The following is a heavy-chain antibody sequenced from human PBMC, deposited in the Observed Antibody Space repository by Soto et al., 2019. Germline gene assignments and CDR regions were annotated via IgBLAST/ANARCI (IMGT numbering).Heavy chain of an antibody. CDR2: ISGSGGST. D-gene: IGHD5-12*01. CDR1: GFTFSSYA. CDR3: APQTDEWLRLRRENAFDI. J-gene: IGHJ3*02. V-gene: IGHV3-23*01. Sequence: EVQLLESGGGLVQPGGSLRLSCAASGFTFSSYAMSWVRQAPGKGLEWVSAISGSGGSTYYADSVKGRFTISRDNSKNTLYLQMNSLRAEDTAVYYCAPQTDEWLRLRRENAFDIWGQGTMVTVSS.